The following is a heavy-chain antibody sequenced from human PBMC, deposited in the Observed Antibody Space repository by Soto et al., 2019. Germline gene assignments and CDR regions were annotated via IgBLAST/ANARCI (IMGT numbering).Heavy chain of an antibody. D-gene: IGHD3-22*01. V-gene: IGHV3-23*01. CDR2: ISGSGGST. J-gene: IGHJ6*02. Sequence: EVQLLESGGGLVQPGGSLRLSCAASGFTFSSYAMSWLRQAPGKGLEWVSAISGSGGSTYYADSVKGRFTISRDNSKNTLYLQMNSLRAEDTAVYYCAANRGYNYYYGMDVWGQGTTVTVSS. CDR3: AANRGYNYYYGMDV. CDR1: GFTFSSYA.